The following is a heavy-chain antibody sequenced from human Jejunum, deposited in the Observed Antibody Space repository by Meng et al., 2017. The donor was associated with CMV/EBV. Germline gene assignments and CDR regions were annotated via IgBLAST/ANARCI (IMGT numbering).Heavy chain of an antibody. D-gene: IGHD3-22*01. CDR2: MDSSGGT. CDR1: SGSYY. V-gene: IGHV4-61*01. Sequence: SGSYYWSWLRQPPGKGLEWIGYMDSSGGTNYNPSLKSRLTISEDTSKNQFSLKLTSVTAADTAVYYCARVARYYDSIGYYYVVDYWGQGTLVTVSS. CDR3: ARVARYYDSIGYYYVVDY. J-gene: IGHJ4*02.